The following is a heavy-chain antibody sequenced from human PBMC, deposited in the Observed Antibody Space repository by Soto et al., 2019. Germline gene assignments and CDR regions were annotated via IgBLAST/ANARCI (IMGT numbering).Heavy chain of an antibody. CDR2: ISAYNGNT. D-gene: IGHD3-3*01. V-gene: IGHV1-18*01. CDR3: ARGASIFGGLEMDV. CDR1: GYTFTSYD. J-gene: IGHJ6*04. Sequence: ASVKVSCKASGYTFTSYDINWVRQAPGQGLEWMGWISAYNGNTNYAQKLQGRVTMTTDTSTSTAYMELRSLRSDDTAVYYCARGASIFGGLEMDVWGKGTTVTVSS.